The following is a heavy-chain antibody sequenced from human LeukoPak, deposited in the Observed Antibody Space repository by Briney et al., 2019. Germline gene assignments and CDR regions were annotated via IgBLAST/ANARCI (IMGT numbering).Heavy chain of an antibody. CDR3: AKDRRSYYDSSGYN. D-gene: IGHD3-22*01. J-gene: IGHJ4*02. CDR2: ISASGGST. V-gene: IGHV3-23*01. CDR1: GFTFSSYA. Sequence: GGSLRLSFAASGFTFSSYAMSLVRQAPGKGLELVSAISASGGSTYYADSVKGRFTISRDNSKNTLYLQMSRLRAEDTAVYYCAKDRRSYYDSSGYNWGKGTLVTVSS.